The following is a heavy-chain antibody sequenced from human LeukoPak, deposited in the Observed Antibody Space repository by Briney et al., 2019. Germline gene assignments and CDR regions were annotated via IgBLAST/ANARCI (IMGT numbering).Heavy chain of an antibody. J-gene: IGHJ4*02. V-gene: IGHV4-61*01. CDR1: GGSVSSGSYY. D-gene: IGHD1-26*01. Sequence: PSGTLSLTCTVSGGSVSSGSYYWSWIRQPPGKGLEWIGYIYYSGSTNYNPSLKSRVTISVDTSKNQFSLKLSSVTAADTAVYYCARGIVVTPFDYWGQGTLVTVSS. CDR2: IYYSGST. CDR3: ARGIVVTPFDY.